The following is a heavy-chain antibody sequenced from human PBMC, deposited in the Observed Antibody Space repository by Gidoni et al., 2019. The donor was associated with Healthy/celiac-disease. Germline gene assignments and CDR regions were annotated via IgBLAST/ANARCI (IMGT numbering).Heavy chain of an antibody. CDR1: GFTFSSYS. J-gene: IGHJ4*02. CDR3: ARDNTDSSSWYDNWTFDY. V-gene: IGHV3-48*02. Sequence: EVQLVESGGGLVQPGGSLRLSCAASGFTFSSYSMNWVRQAPGKGLEWVSYISSSSSTIYYADSVKGRFTISRDNAKNSLYLQMNSLRDEDTAVYYCARDNTDSSSWYDNWTFDYWGQGTLVTVSS. CDR2: ISSSSSTI. D-gene: IGHD6-13*01.